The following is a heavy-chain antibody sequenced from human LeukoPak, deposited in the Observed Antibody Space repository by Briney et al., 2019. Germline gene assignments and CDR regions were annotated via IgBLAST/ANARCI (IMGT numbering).Heavy chain of an antibody. D-gene: IGHD4-17*01. V-gene: IGHV4-34*04. J-gene: IGHJ6*02. Sequence: SETLSLTCAVYGGSFSGDYWSSIREPPGKGRGGRGEMIHTGASNNTPSLTSRATMSLDTSKNHFSLKLSSVTAADTAVYYCARGYGDRERYALDVWGQGTTVTVSS. CDR2: MIHTGAS. CDR3: ARGYGDRERYALDV. CDR1: GGSFSGDY.